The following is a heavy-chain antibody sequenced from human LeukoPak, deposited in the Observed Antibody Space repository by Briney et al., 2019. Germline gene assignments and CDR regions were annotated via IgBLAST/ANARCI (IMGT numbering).Heavy chain of an antibody. J-gene: IGHJ5*02. D-gene: IGHD1-14*01. CDR2: IIPIFGTA. CDR1: GGTFSSYA. Sequence: ASVKVSCKASGGTFSSYAISWVRQAPGQGLEWMGGIIPIFGTANYAQKFQGRVTITRDTSASTAYMELSSLRSEDTAVYYCAGEKTGLYSMLGNWFDPWGQGTLVTVSS. V-gene: IGHV1-69*05. CDR3: AGEKTGLYSMLGNWFDP.